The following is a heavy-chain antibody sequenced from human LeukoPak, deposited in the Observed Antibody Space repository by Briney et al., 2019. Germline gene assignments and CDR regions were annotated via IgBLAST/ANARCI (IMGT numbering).Heavy chain of an antibody. CDR3: ARRFWSGYPKRIYYFDY. J-gene: IGHJ4*02. CDR2: IKQDGSEK. V-gene: IGHV3-7*01. D-gene: IGHD3-3*01. CDR1: GFTFSSYW. Sequence: GGSLRLSCAASGFTFSSYWMSWVGQAPGKGREGVATIKQDGSEKYYVDSVKGRFTISRDNAKNSLYLQMNSLRAEDTAVYYCARRFWSGYPKRIYYFDYWGQGTLVTVSS.